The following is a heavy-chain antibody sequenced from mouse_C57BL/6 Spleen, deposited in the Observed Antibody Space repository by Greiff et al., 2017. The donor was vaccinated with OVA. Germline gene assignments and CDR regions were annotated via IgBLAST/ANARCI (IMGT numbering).Heavy chain of an antibody. CDR2: IWSGGST. Sequence: VQGVESGPGLVQPSQSLSITCTVSGFSLTSYGVHWVRQSPGKGLEWLGVIWSGGSTDYNAAFISRLSISKDNSKSQVFFKMNSLQADDTAIYYCASPYDYDVDWYFDVWGTGTTVTVSS. CDR3: ASPYDYDVDWYFDV. V-gene: IGHV2-2*01. J-gene: IGHJ1*03. D-gene: IGHD2-4*01. CDR1: GFSLTSYG.